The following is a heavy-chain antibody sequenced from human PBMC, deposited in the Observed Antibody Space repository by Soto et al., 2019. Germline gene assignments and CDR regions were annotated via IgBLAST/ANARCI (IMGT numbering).Heavy chain of an antibody. D-gene: IGHD6-13*01. Sequence: GESLKISCKGSGYSFTSYWIGWVRQMPGKGLEWMGIIYPGDSDTRYSPSFQGQVTISADKSISTAYLQWSSLKASDTAMYYCARHLAAGNYYYYGMYVWGQGTTVTVSS. CDR3: ARHLAAGNYYYYGMYV. CDR2: IYPGDSDT. CDR1: GYSFTSYW. V-gene: IGHV5-51*01. J-gene: IGHJ6*02.